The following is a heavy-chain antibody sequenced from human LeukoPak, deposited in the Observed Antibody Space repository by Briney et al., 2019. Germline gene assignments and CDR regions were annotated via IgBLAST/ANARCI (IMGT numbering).Heavy chain of an antibody. CDR2: VNAYTGYTGQT. CDR1: GYTFTNYG. V-gene: IGHV1-18*01. J-gene: IGHJ4*02. D-gene: IGHD2-21*02. CDR3: ARDQRNCGTDCHHTGLIDY. Sequence: ASVKVSCKASGYTFTNYGITWVRQAPGQGLEWMGWVNAYTGYTGQTNYVQRLRGRVIMTIDTSTSTAYMELRSLRSDDTAVYYCARDQRNCGTDCHHTGLIDYWGQGTLVAVSS.